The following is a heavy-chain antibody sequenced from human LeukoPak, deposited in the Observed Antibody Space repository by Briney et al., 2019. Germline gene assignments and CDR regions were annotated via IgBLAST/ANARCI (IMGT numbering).Heavy chain of an antibody. V-gene: IGHV3-48*02. J-gene: IGHJ4*02. CDR3: ARGATAMAYFDC. Sequence: PGGSLRLSCAASGFTFRSYSMNWVRQAPGKGPEWLSYITPSSSTIYYADSVKGRFTISRDNAKNSLYLQMNSLRDEDTAVYYCARGATAMAYFDCWGQGTLVTVSS. D-gene: IGHD5-18*01. CDR2: ITPSSSTI. CDR1: GFTFRSYS.